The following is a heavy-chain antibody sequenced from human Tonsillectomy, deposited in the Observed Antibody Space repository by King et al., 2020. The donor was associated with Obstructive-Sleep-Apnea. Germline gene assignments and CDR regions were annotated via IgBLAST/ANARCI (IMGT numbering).Heavy chain of an antibody. J-gene: IGHJ6*02. CDR1: NYSISSGSY. Sequence: QLQLQESGPGLVKPSETLSLTCIVSNYSISSGSYWGWIRQPPGKALEWIASVYHSGSTYYNPSLKSRVTISVDTSKNQFSLKVSSVTAADTAVYYCARDILRLGIVVHDYYGMDVWGQGTTVTVSS. V-gene: IGHV4-38-2*02. D-gene: IGHD2-15*01. CDR3: ARDILRLGIVVHDYYGMDV. CDR2: VYHSGST.